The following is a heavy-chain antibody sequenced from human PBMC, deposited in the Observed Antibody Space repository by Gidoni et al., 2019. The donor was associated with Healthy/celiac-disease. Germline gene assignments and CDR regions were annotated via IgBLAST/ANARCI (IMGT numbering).Heavy chain of an antibody. V-gene: IGHV4-34*01. D-gene: IGHD3-9*01. J-gene: IGHJ4*02. CDR1: GGSFSGYY. CDR2: INHSGST. Sequence: QVQLQQWGAGLLKPSETLSLTCAVSGGSFSGYYWSWIRQPPGKGLEWIGEINHSGSTNYNPSLKSRVTISVDTSKNQFSLKLSSVTAADTAVYYCARPPLRYFDWLSRSGYFDYWGQGTLVTVSS. CDR3: ARPPLRYFDWLSRSGYFDY.